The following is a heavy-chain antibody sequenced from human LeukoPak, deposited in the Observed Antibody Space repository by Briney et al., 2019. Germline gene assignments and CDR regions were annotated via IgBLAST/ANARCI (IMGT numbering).Heavy chain of an antibody. CDR1: GFTFSDYY. J-gene: IGHJ3*02. CDR2: ISSSGYSI. D-gene: IGHD1-26*01. V-gene: IGHV3-11*01. CDR3: ARGERTFDI. Sequence: GGSLRLSCAASGFTFSDYYMSWIRQAPGKGLEWVSYISSSGYSIYYAVSVKGRFTISRDNANSTLYLQMNSLRAEDTAVYFCARGERTFDIWGQGTLVTVS.